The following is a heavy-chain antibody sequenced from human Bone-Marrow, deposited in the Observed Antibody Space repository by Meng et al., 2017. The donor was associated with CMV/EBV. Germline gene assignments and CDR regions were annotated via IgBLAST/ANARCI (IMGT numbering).Heavy chain of an antibody. V-gene: IGHV3-21*01. CDR3: ARYICSGPTCYVSYYAMDV. CDR1: GFAFRDYS. J-gene: IGHJ6*02. D-gene: IGHD3-16*01. CDR2: LSYDSSYI. Sequence: GGSLRLSCTASGFAFRDYSMNWVRQAPGKGLEWVSSLSYDSSYIYYRDSVKGRFTISRDNAKNSLYLHMDGLRVEDTAVYYCARYICSGPTCYVSYYAMDVWGQGTSVAVSS.